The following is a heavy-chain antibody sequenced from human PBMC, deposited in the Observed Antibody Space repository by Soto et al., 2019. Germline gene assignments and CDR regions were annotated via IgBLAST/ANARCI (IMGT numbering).Heavy chain of an antibody. CDR2: INPSNGNT. V-gene: IGHV1-2*02. CDR3: ARDGCSSTSCYADYYYYMDV. Sequence: ASVKVSCKASGYTFTSYGISWVRQAPGQGLEWMGWINPSNGNTNYAQKFQGRVTMTRDTSISTAYMELSRLRSDDTAVYYCARDGCSSTSCYADYYYYMDVWGKGTTVTVSS. D-gene: IGHD2-2*01. J-gene: IGHJ6*03. CDR1: GYTFTSYG.